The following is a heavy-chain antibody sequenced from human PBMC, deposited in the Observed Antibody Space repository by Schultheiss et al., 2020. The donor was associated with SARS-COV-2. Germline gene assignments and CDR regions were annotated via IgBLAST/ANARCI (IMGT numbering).Heavy chain of an antibody. Sequence: GGSLRLSCAASGFTFSSYSMNWVRQAPGKGLEWVSYISSSSSTIYYADSVKGRFTISRDNAKNSLYLQMNSLRAEDTAVYYCARVVNNVDIVATISEDDYWGQGTLVTVSS. D-gene: IGHD5-12*01. CDR2: ISSSSSTI. V-gene: IGHV3-48*01. CDR3: ARVVNNVDIVATISEDDY. CDR1: GFTFSSYS. J-gene: IGHJ4*02.